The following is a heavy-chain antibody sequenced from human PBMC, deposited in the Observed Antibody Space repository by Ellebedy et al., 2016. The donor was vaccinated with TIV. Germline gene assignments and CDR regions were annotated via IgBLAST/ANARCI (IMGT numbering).Heavy chain of an antibody. J-gene: IGHJ3*02. Sequence: GESLKISCVASGFNLDTYSMNWVRQAPGKGLEWVANINQDGSEKFYVDSVKGRFTISRDNAKNSLDLQMNSLRAEDTAIYYCATDGSYGDYLSPTHAFEIWGQGTMVTVSP. CDR3: ATDGSYGDYLSPTHAFEI. CDR2: INQDGSEK. V-gene: IGHV3-7*01. D-gene: IGHD4-17*01. CDR1: GFNLDTYS.